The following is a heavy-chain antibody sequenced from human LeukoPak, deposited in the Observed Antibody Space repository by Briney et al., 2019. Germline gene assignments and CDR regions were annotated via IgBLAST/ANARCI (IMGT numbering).Heavy chain of an antibody. Sequence: GGSLRLSCAASGFTFSSYSMNWVRQAPGKGLEWVAVIWYDGSNKYYADSVKGRFTISRDNSKNTLYLQMNSLRAEDTAVYYCAREAKDYYDSSGYYLPGLDYWGQGTLVTVSS. D-gene: IGHD3-22*01. J-gene: IGHJ4*02. CDR2: IWYDGSNK. CDR3: AREAKDYYDSSGYYLPGLDY. CDR1: GFTFSSYS. V-gene: IGHV3-33*08.